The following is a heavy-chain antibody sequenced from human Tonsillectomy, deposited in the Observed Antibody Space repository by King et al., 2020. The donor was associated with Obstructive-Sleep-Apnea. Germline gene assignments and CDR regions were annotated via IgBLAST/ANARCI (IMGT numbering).Heavy chain of an antibody. CDR3: AREGRPAAGIYYFDY. Sequence: QLVQSGAEVKRPGASVTVSCKPSGYTFTSYNIIHWVRQAPGQRLEWMGWINLGNVNTKYSQKFQGRVTITRDTSATTAHMELSSLRSEDTALYYCAREGRPAAGIYYFDYWGQGTLVTVSS. CDR1: GYTFTSYN. J-gene: IGHJ4*02. D-gene: IGHD6-13*01. CDR2: INLGNVNT. V-gene: IGHV1-3*01.